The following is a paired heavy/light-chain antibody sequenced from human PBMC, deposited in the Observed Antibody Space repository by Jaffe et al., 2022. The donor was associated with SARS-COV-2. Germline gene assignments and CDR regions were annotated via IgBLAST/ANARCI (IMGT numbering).Light chain of an antibody. V-gene: IGLV1-44*01. CDR2: SDN. CDR3: AAWDDSLHGGL. CDR1: SSNIGSNT. J-gene: IGLJ3*02. Sequence: QSVLTQPPSASGTPGQRVTISCSGSSSNIGSNTVNWYQQLPGKAPKLLIYSDNERPSGVPDRFSGSKSGTSASLAISGLQSEDEAEYYCAAWDDSLHGGLFGGGTKVTVL.
Heavy chain of an antibody. Sequence: QVQLVQSGAEVKKPGASVKISCKTSGYPFIHFYMHWVRQAPGLGPEWMGVINPSGDYTTYAQRFQGRVTITRDTSRSTVYLELRNLRSEDTALYYCARVPGSYYSPRFDFWGQGTQVTVS. CDR3: ARVPGSYYSPRFDF. J-gene: IGHJ4*02. D-gene: IGHD1-26*01. V-gene: IGHV1-46*01. CDR1: GYPFIHFY. CDR2: INPSGDYT.